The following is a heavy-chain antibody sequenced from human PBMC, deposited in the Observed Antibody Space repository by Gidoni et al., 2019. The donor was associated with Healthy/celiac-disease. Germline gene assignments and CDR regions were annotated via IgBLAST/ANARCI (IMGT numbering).Heavy chain of an antibody. CDR2: IYYSGST. J-gene: IGHJ4*02. D-gene: IGHD6-13*01. CDR1: GGSIISSSYY. Sequence: QLQLQESGPGLVKPSETLSLTCTVSGGSIISSSYYWGWLRQPPGKGLEWIGSIYYSGSTYYNPSLKRRVTISVDTSKNQFSLKLSSVTAADTAVYYCARAATSGYSSHFDYWGQGTLVTVSS. CDR3: ARAATSGYSSHFDY. V-gene: IGHV4-39*01.